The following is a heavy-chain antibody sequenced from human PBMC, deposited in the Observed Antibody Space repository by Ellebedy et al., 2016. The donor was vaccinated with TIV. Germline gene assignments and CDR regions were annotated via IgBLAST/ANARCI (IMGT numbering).Heavy chain of an antibody. CDR1: GDNFSTYA. V-gene: IGHV1-69*13. CDR2: IIPIYGTT. CDR3: ARPTVTTTYYYYAVDV. J-gene: IGHJ6*02. Sequence: ASVKVSXXSSGDNFSTYAISWVRQAPGQGLEWIGGIIPIYGTTSYAQKFRGRVTITADESTRTAYMELSSLRSEDTAVYYCARPTVTTTYYYYAVDVWGQGTAVIVSS. D-gene: IGHD4-17*01.